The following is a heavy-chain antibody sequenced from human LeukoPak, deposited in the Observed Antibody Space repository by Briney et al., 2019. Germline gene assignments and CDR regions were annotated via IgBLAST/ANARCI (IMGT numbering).Heavy chain of an antibody. J-gene: IGHJ3*02. CDR3: TRHQYDAFEI. CDR2: IGSDNKP. V-gene: IGHV3-23*05. Sequence: GGSLRLSCEASGFTFSAYAMTWVRQAPGKGLEWVSSIGSDNKPHYSDSAKGRFAISRDNSKNTLYLQISSLRAEDTAIYYCTRHQYDAFEIWGQGTMVTVSS. D-gene: IGHD4-11*01. CDR1: GFTFSAYA.